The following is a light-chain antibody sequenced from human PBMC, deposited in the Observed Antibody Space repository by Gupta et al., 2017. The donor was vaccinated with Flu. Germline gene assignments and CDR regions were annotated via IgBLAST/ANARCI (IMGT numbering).Light chain of an antibody. CDR1: TGAVTSGQW. V-gene: IGLV7-46*01. J-gene: IGLJ3*02. Sequence: QAVVTQEPSLTVSPGGTVTLSCGPSTGAVTSGQWPYWFQQKSGHAPRTLIYDTSNTPSWTPARFSGSLLGGKAALTLSGAQPEDEDEYYCSLSYSGAWVFGGGTKLTVL. CDR3: SLSYSGAWV. CDR2: DTS.